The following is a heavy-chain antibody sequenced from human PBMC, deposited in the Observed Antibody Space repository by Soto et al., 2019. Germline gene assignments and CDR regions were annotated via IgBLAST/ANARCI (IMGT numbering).Heavy chain of an antibody. Sequence: GGSLRLSCAASGFTFSNYDMHWVRQAPGEGLEWVSCICSASDTYYPVAVQGRFTVSRDNAKKSLYLQMNSLIAGDTAVYYCARGVLGPGDYYYGMDXWGQGTTVTVS. CDR3: ARGVLGPGDYYYGMDX. D-gene: IGHD7-27*01. V-gene: IGHV3-13*01. CDR1: GFTFSNYD. CDR2: ICSASDT. J-gene: IGHJ6*02.